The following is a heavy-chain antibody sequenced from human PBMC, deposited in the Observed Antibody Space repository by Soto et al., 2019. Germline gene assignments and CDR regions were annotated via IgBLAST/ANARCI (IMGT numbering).Heavy chain of an antibody. CDR1: GGSFTSNNW. Sequence: SETLSLTCAVSGGSFTSNNWWTWVRQPSGQGLEWIGEIYRTGSTNYNPSLKSRVTISLDKSENQFSLKVTSLTAADTAVYYCASRDPGTSVDYWGQGTLVTVSS. J-gene: IGHJ4*02. CDR3: ASRDPGTSVDY. D-gene: IGHD1-7*01. V-gene: IGHV4-4*02. CDR2: IYRTGST.